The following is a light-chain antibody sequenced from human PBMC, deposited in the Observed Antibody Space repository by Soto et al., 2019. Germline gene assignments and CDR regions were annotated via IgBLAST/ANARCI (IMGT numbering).Light chain of an antibody. CDR2: EVS. CDR1: SSDVGGYNY. CDR3: SSYTSSSTRV. V-gene: IGLV2-14*01. Sequence: QSALNQPASVSGSPGQSITISCTGTSSDVGGYNYVSWFQQHPGKAPKLMIFEVSNRPSGVSKRFSGSKSGNTASLTISGLQAEDEADYYCSSYTSSSTRVFGTGTKVTVL. J-gene: IGLJ1*01.